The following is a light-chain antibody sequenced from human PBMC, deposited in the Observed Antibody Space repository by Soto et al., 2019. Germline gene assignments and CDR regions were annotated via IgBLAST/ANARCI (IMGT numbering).Light chain of an antibody. CDR3: NAHTSGDFRV. J-gene: IGLJ1*01. CDR2: EVS. V-gene: IGLV2-14*01. CDR1: SSDVGRYNH. Sequence: QSVLTQPASVSGSPGQSITISCTGTSSDVGRYNHVSWYQHHPGKAPKLIISEVSKRPSGVSNRFSGSKSDYTASLTISGLQAEDEADYYCNAHTSGDFRVFGTGTKVTVL.